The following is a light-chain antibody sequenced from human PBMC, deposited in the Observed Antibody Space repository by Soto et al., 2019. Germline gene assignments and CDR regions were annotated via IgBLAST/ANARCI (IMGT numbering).Light chain of an antibody. Sequence: EIVMTQSPATLSVSPGERATLSCRASQSVSSNLAWYQQKPGQAPRLLIYGASTRATGIPARFSGSGSGTDFTLTISSLEPEDFAVYYCQQRSSWPPTFGQGTKVDI. CDR1: QSVSSN. J-gene: IGKJ1*01. CDR2: GAS. CDR3: QQRSSWPPT. V-gene: IGKV3-15*01.